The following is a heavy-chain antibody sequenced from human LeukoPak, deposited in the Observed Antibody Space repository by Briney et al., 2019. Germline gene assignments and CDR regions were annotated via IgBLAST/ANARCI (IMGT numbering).Heavy chain of an antibody. V-gene: IGHV3-33*01. J-gene: IGHJ4*01. D-gene: IGHD3-9*01. CDR3: TRDRAQQYFAY. CDR1: RFTSRNYG. Sequence: PGGSLRLSCAASRFTSRNYGMHWVRQSPGKGLEWVATIWYDGSNQYYADSVKGRFTISRDNSKNMLYLQMNSLRAEDTAVYYCTRDRAQQYFAYWGQGTPVTVSS. CDR2: IWYDGSNQ.